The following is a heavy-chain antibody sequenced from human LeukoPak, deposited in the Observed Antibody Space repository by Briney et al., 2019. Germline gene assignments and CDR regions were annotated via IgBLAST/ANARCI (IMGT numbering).Heavy chain of an antibody. CDR1: GGSISGGDYY. CDR3: ASEMVVTPYYFDY. V-gene: IGHV4-30-4*01. J-gene: IGHJ4*02. D-gene: IGHD4-23*01. CDR2: IYYSGST. Sequence: PSQTLSLTCTVSGGSISGGDYYWSWIRQPPGKGLEWIGYIYYSGSTYYNPSLKSRVTISVDTSKNQFSLKLSSVTAADTAVYYCASEMVVTPYYFDYWGQGTLVTVSS.